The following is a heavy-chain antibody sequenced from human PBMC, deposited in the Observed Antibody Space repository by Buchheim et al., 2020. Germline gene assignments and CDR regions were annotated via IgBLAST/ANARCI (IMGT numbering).Heavy chain of an antibody. CDR3: ALRCSGGSPCFDY. V-gene: IGHV3-30*03. CDR2: ISYDGSNK. D-gene: IGHD2-15*01. CDR1: GFTFSSYG. Sequence: QVQLVESGGGVVQPGRSLRLSCAASGFTFSSYGMHWVRQAPGKGLEWVAVISYDGSNKYYADSVKGRFTISRDNSKNTLYLQMNSLRAEDTAVYYCALRCSGGSPCFDYWGQGTL. J-gene: IGHJ4*02.